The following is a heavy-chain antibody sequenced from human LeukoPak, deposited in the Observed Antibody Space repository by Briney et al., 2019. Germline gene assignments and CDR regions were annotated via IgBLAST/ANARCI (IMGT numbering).Heavy chain of an antibody. J-gene: IGHJ4*02. CDR1: GFTVSSNY. CDR3: ARGRRITIFGVVIGPFDY. V-gene: IGHV3-66*01. CDR2: IYSGGST. Sequence: QPGGSLRLSCAASGFTVSSNYMSWVRQAPGKGLEWVSVIYSGGSTYYADSVKGRFTVSRDNSKNTLYLQMNSLRAEDTAVYYCARGRRITIFGVVIGPFDYWGQGTLVTVSS. D-gene: IGHD3-3*01.